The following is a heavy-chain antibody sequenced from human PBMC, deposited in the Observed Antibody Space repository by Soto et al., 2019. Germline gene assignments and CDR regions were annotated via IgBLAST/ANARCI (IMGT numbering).Heavy chain of an antibody. CDR2: INAGNGNT. V-gene: IGHV1-3*01. D-gene: IGHD2-15*01. Sequence: QVQLVQSGAEVKKPGASVKVSFKTSGYNFTSYGMHWVREAPGQRIEWMGWINAGNGNTKYSQKFQGRVTITRDTSASTAYMELSSLRSEYTAVYYCARGPGGPDGPGDYWGQGTLVTVSS. CDR3: ARGPGGPDGPGDY. CDR1: GYNFTSYG. J-gene: IGHJ4*02.